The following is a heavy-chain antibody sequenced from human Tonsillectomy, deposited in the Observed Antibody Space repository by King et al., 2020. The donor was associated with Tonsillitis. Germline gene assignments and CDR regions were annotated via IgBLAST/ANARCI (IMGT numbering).Heavy chain of an antibody. CDR2: ISSDGSNK. J-gene: IGHJ6*02. Sequence: VQLVESGGGVVQPGRSLGLSCAASRFTFSSYAMHWVRQAPGKGLEWVAVISSDGSNKYYADSVKGRFTISRDNSKNTLYLQMNSLRTEDTAVCYCARDLSRVTRQIDYYYYYGMDVWGQGTTVTVSS. V-gene: IGHV3-30-3*01. CDR3: ARDLSRVTRQIDYYYYYGMDV. D-gene: IGHD3-10*01. CDR1: RFTFSSYA.